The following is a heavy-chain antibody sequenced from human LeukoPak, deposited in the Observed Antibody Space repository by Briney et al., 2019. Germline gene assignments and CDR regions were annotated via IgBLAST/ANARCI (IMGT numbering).Heavy chain of an antibody. CDR1: GGSISSYY. Sequence: SETLSLTCTVSGGSISSYYWSWIRQPAGKGLEWIGRIYTSGSINYNPSLKSRVTISVDTSKNQFSLKLSSVTAADTAVYYCARENDYVWGSYRSPFDYWGQGTLVTVSS. V-gene: IGHV4-4*07. J-gene: IGHJ4*02. CDR2: IYTSGSI. D-gene: IGHD3-16*02. CDR3: ARENDYVWGSYRSPFDY.